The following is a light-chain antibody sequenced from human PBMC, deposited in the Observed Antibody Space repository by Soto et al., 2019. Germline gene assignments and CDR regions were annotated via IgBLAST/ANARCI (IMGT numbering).Light chain of an antibody. CDR3: QQYNKWPPET. Sequence: EIVLAQSPGTLSLPPGERATLSCRAIQSFSSRKIAWFQQKPGQAPRLLMYGASSRGTGIPDRFSGGGSGTEFTLTISSLQSEDFAVYYCQQYNKWPPETFGQGTKVDI. CDR1: QSFSSRK. CDR2: GAS. V-gene: IGKV3D-15*01. J-gene: IGKJ1*01.